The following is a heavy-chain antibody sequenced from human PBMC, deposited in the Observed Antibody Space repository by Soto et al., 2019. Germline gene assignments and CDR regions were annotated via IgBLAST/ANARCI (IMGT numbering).Heavy chain of an antibody. CDR3: ARGRYGDY. CDR2: ISAHNGNT. CDR1: GYGFTTYG. D-gene: IGHD1-1*01. Sequence: QVHLVQSGAEVKKPGASVKVSCKGSGYGFTTYGITWVRQAPGQGLEWMAWISAHNGNTNYAQKLQGRVTVTRDTSKCTAYMELRSLRSDVTAVYYCARGRYGDYWGQGALVTVSS. V-gene: IGHV1-18*01. J-gene: IGHJ4*02.